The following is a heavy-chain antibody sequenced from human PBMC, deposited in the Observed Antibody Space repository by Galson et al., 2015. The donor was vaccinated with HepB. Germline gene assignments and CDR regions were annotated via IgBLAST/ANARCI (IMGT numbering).Heavy chain of an antibody. V-gene: IGHV1-2*02. Sequence: SCKASGYTFTGHYIHWVQQAPAQALEWMGCINPNTGGTKYGQKFQGRVTMARDTSISTAYMELSSLSSDDTAVYYCARDKSTLVEWVLSPYNWFDPWGQGTLVTVSS. J-gene: IGHJ5*02. D-gene: IGHD3-3*01. CDR3: ARDKSTLVEWVLSPYNWFDP. CDR1: GYTFTGHY. CDR2: INPNTGGT.